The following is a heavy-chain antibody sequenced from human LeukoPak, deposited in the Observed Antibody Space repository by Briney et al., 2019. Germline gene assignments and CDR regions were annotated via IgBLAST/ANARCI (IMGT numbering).Heavy chain of an antibody. Sequence: PGGSLRLSCAASGFTFDDYAMHWVRQAPGKGLEWVSGISWNSGSIGYADSMKGRFTISRDNAKNSLYLQMNSLRAEDMALYYCARETGYRTYYFDYWGQGTLVTVSS. CDR2: ISWNSGSI. CDR3: ARETGYRTYYFDY. D-gene: IGHD5-24*01. J-gene: IGHJ4*02. V-gene: IGHV3-9*03. CDR1: GFTFDDYA.